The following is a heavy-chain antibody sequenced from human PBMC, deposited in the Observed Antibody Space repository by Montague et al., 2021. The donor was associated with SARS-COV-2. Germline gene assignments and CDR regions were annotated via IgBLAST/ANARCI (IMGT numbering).Heavy chain of an antibody. Sequence: SETLSLTCTVSGGSISSSSYYWGWIRQPPGKVLEWIGSIYYSGSTYYNPSLKSRVTISVDTSKNQFSLKLSSVTAADTAVYYCARVGRQQLVRLSGMDVWGQGTPVTVSS. CDR3: ARVGRQQLVRLSGMDV. D-gene: IGHD6-13*01. CDR1: GGSISSSSYY. CDR2: IYYSGST. V-gene: IGHV4-39*07. J-gene: IGHJ6*02.